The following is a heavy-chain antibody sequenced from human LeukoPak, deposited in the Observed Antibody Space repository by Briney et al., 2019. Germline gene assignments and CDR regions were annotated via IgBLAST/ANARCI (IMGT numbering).Heavy chain of an antibody. CDR3: AKVGDYGDYALDY. V-gene: IGHV3-30*18. CDR2: ISYDGSYK. CDR1: GFAFSSYG. D-gene: IGHD4-17*01. J-gene: IGHJ4*02. Sequence: GGSLRLSCAASGFAFSSYGMHWVRQAPGKGLEWVAVISYDGSYKYYADSVKGRFTISRDNSKNTLYLQMNSLRAEDTAVYYCAKVGDYGDYALDYWGQGTLVTVSS.